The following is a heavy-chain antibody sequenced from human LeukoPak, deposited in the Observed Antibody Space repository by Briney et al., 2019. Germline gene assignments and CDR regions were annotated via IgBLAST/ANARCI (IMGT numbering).Heavy chain of an antibody. D-gene: IGHD2-15*01. CDR3: ARDGGYTRVVVAATPPDAFDI. V-gene: IGHV4-4*07. Sequence: PSETLSLTCTVSGGSISSYYWSWIRQPAGKGQEWIGRIYTSGGTNYNPSLKSRVTMSVDTSKNQFSLKLSSVTAADTAVYYCARDGGYTRVVVAATPPDAFDIWGQGTMVTVSS. J-gene: IGHJ3*02. CDR1: GGSISSYY. CDR2: IYTSGGT.